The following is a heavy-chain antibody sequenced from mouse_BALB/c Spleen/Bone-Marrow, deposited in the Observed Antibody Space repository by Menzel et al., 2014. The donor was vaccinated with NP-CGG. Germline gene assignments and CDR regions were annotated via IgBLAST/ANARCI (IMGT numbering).Heavy chain of an antibody. Sequence: VQVVESGAELAKPGASVKMSCKASGYTLTSYWMHWVKQRPGQGLEWIGNINPSSGYTEYNQKFKDKATLTADKSSSTAYMQLSSLTSEDSAVYYCARPITTGIQAWFAYWGQGILVTGSA. CDR1: GYTLTSYW. CDR3: ARPITTGIQAWFAY. CDR2: INPSSGYT. D-gene: IGHD2-4*01. J-gene: IGHJ3*01. V-gene: IGHV1-7*01.